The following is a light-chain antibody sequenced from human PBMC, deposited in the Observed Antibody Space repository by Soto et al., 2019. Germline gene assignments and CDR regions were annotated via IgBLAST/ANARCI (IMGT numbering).Light chain of an antibody. CDR3: SSYTTSNTRQIV. V-gene: IGLV2-14*01. CDR1: SSDVGGYTY. Sequence: QSVLTQPASVSGSPGQAITISCTGTSSDVGGYTYVSWYQQHPDKAPKFIIYDVSNRPSGVSNRFSGSKSGNTASLTISGLQAEDEADYYCSSYTTSNTRQIVFGTGTKLTVL. CDR2: DVS. J-gene: IGLJ1*01.